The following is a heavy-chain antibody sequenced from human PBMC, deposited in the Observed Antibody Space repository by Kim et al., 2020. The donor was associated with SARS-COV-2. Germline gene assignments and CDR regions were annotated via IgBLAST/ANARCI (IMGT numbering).Heavy chain of an antibody. V-gene: IGHV4-34*01. CDR2: INHSGST. CDR3: ARSPQRRSSSIDY. D-gene: IGHD6-13*01. Sequence: SETLSLTCAVYGGSFSCYYWSWIRQPPGKGLEWIGEINHSGSTNYNPSLKSRVTISVDTSKNQFSLKLSSVTAADTAVYYCARSPQRRSSSIDYWGQGTLVTVSS. CDR1: GGSFSCYY. J-gene: IGHJ4*02.